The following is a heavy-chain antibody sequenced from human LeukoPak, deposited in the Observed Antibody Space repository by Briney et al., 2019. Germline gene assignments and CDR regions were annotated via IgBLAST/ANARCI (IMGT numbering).Heavy chain of an antibody. J-gene: IGHJ5*02. CDR3: ARDNRPGIAAAGPYNWFDP. V-gene: IGHV3-66*01. CDR1: GFTVSSNY. CDR2: IYSGGST. D-gene: IGHD6-13*01. Sequence: AGGSLRLSCAASGFTVSSNYMSWVRQAPGKGLEWVSVIYSGGSTYYADSVKGRFTISRDNSKNTLYLQMNSLRAEDTAVYYCARDNRPGIAAAGPYNWFDPWGQGTLVTVSS.